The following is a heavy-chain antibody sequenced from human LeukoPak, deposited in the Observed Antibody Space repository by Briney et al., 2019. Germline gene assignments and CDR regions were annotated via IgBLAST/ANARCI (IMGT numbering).Heavy chain of an antibody. Sequence: SGPTLVNPTQTLTLTCTFSGFSLSTSGVGVGWIRQPPGKALEWLALIYWNDDKRYSPSLKSRLTITKDTSKNQVVLTMTNMDPVDTATYYCAHATYYYDSSGHGAFDIWGQGTIVTVSS. CDR1: GFSLSTSGVG. CDR2: IYWNDDK. D-gene: IGHD3-22*01. CDR3: AHATYYYDSSGHGAFDI. J-gene: IGHJ3*02. V-gene: IGHV2-5*01.